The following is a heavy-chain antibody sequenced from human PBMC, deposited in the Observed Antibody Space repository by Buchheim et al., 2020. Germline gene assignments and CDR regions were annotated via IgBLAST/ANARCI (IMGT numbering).Heavy chain of an antibody. CDR2: IIPIFGTA. CDR3: ARDASRWRIAAAGTGFVGFDP. D-gene: IGHD6-13*01. CDR1: GGTFSSYA. J-gene: IGHJ5*02. V-gene: IGHV1-69*12. Sequence: QVQLVQSGAEVKKPGSSVKVSCKASGGTFSSYAISWVRQAPGQGLEWMGGIIPIFGTANYAQKFQGRVTITADESTSTAYMELSSLRSEDTAVYYCARDASRWRIAAAGTGFVGFDPWGQGTL.